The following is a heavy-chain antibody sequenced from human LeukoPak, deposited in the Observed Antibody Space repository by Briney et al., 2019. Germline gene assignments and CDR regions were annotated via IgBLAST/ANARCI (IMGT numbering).Heavy chain of an antibody. V-gene: IGHV5-51*01. Sequence: GESLKISCKGSGYSFSYSWIAWVRQMSGKGLEWMGIIYPGDSDTRYSPSFQGQVTISADKSISTAYLQWSSLKASDTAMYYCARQRQLNYYYYMDVWGKGTTVTVSS. D-gene: IGHD6-13*01. CDR2: IYPGDSDT. CDR3: ARQRQLNYYYYMDV. J-gene: IGHJ6*03. CDR1: GYSFSYSW.